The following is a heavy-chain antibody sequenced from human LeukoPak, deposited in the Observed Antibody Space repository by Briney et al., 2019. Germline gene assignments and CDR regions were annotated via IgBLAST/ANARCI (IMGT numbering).Heavy chain of an antibody. V-gene: IGHV4-59*01. D-gene: IGHD3-22*01. CDR3: ARYYYDSSGYHEKREYNWFDP. CDR1: GGSISTYF. CDR2: IYYSGST. Sequence: PSETLSLTCTVSGGSISTYFWSWIRQPPGKGLEWIGYIYYSGSTNYNPSLKSRVTISLDTSKNQFSLKLSSVTAADTAVYYCARYYYDSSGYHEKREYNWFDPWGQGTLVTVSS. J-gene: IGHJ5*02.